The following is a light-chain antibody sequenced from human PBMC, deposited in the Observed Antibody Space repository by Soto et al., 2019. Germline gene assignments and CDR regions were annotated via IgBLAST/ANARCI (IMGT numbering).Light chain of an antibody. CDR3: SSYTSSSTYV. CDR1: SSDVGAYNF. V-gene: IGLV2-14*01. J-gene: IGLJ1*01. Sequence: LTQPASVSGSPGESITISCTGTSSDVGAYNFVSWYQQDPGKAPKLMIYDVSSRPSGVSNRFSGSKSGHTASLTISGLQAEDEADYYCSSYTSSSTYVFGTGTKVTVL. CDR2: DVS.